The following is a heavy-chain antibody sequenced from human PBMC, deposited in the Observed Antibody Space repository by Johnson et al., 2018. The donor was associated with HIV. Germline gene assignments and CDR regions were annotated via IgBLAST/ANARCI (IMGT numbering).Heavy chain of an antibody. CDR2: IYSGGST. V-gene: IGHV3-53*01. CDR3: ATGSPTVTTNAFDI. J-gene: IGHJ3*02. Sequence: VQLVESGGGLIQPGGSLRPSCAASGFTVSSNYMSWVRQAPGKGLEWVSVIYSGGSTYYADSVKGRFTISRDNSKNTLYLQMNSLRAEDKAVYYCATGSPTVTTNAFDIWGQGTMVTVSS. CDR1: GFTVSSNY. D-gene: IGHD4-17*01.